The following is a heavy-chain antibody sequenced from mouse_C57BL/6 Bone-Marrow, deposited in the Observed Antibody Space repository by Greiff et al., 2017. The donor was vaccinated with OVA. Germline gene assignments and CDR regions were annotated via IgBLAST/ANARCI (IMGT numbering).Heavy chain of an antibody. V-gene: IGHV5-6*01. D-gene: IGHD1-1*01. CDR1: GFTFSSYG. CDR3: ARNYGSSLFAY. CDR2: ISSGGSYT. Sequence: EVKVVESGGDLVKPGGSLKLSCAASGFTFSSYGMSWVRQTPDKRLEWVATISSGGSYTYSPDSVKGRFTISRDNAKNTLYLQMSSLKSEDTAMYYCARNYGSSLFAYWGQGTLVTVSA. J-gene: IGHJ3*01.